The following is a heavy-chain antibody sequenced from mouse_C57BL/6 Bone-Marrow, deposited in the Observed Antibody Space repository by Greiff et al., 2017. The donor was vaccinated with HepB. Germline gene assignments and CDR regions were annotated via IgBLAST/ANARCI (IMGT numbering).Heavy chain of an antibody. J-gene: IGHJ1*03. CDR1: GFSLTSYG. D-gene: IGHD1-1*01. Sequence: VKLVESGPGLVQPSQSLSITCTVSGFSLTSYGVHWVRQSPGKGLEWLGVMWSGGSTDYNAAFISRLSISKDNSKSQVFFKMNSLQADDTAIYYCARGTTTVGDWYFDVWGTGTTVTVSS. V-gene: IGHV2-2*01. CDR2: MWSGGST. CDR3: ARGTTTVGDWYFDV.